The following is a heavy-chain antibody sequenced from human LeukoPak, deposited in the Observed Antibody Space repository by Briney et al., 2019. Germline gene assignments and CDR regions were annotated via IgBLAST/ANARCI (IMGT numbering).Heavy chain of an antibody. CDR2: ISPIFGTA. J-gene: IGHJ1*01. CDR1: GGTFSSYV. Sequence: VASVKVSCKASGGTFSSYVISWVRQAPGQGLEWMGGISPIFGTANYAQKFQGRVTVTADESTSTAHMELSSLRSEDTAVYYCAELPLNYDISTGYQPLEYFQHWGQGTLVTVSS. CDR3: AELPLNYDISTGYQPLEYFQH. D-gene: IGHD3-9*01. V-gene: IGHV1-69*13.